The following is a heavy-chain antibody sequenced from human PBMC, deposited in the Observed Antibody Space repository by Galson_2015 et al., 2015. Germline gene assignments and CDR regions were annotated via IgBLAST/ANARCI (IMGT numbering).Heavy chain of an antibody. CDR1: GFTFSSYG. D-gene: IGHD1-1*01. CDR2: ISYDGSNK. Sequence: SLRLSCAASGFTFSSYGMHWVRQAPGKGLEWVAVISYDGSNKYYADSVKGRFTISRDNSKNTLYLQMNSLRAEDTAVYYCAKDLRPQNGWNDAYFDYWGQGTLVTVSS. V-gene: IGHV3-30*18. CDR3: AKDLRPQNGWNDAYFDY. J-gene: IGHJ4*02.